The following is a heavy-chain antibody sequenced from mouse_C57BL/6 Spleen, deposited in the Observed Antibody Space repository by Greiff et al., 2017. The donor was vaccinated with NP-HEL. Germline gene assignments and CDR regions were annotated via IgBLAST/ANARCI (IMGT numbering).Heavy chain of an antibody. CDR3: TREAIDSSGPRWFAY. CDR2: IYPGNSDT. J-gene: IGHJ3*01. Sequence: EVQLQQSGTVLARPGASVKMSCKTSGYTFTGYWMHWVKQRPGQGLEWIGAIYPGNSDTSYNQKFKGKAKLTAVTSASTAYMELSSLTNEDSAVYYCTREAIDSSGPRWFAYWGQGTLVTVAA. D-gene: IGHD3-2*02. CDR1: GYTFTGYW. V-gene: IGHV1-5*01.